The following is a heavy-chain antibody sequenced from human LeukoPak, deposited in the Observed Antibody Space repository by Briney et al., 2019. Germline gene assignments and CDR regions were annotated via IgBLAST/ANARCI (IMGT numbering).Heavy chain of an antibody. V-gene: IGHV1-69*13. CDR2: IIPIFGTA. Sequence: ASVKVSCKASGGTFSSYAISWVRQAPGQGLEWMGRIIPIFGTANYAQKFQGRVTITADESTSTAYMELRSMRSDDTAVYYCASTPVVPAAIGSPFDYWGQGTLVTVSS. CDR3: ASTPVVPAAIGSPFDY. J-gene: IGHJ4*02. D-gene: IGHD2-2*02. CDR1: GGTFSSYA.